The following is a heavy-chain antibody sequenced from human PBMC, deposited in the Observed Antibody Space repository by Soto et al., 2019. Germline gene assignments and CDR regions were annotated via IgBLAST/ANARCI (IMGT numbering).Heavy chain of an antibody. CDR1: GGSITSFY. CDR3: TRGSSGWFPRPLDY. V-gene: IGHV4-59*01. D-gene: IGHD6-19*01. Sequence: QVQLRESGPGLVKPSETLSLTCTVSGGSITSFYWSWVRQPPGKGLEWIGYIYYNGNTNYNPSLKSRVTISVDTSKNQFSLNLSSVTAAATAVYYCTRGSSGWFPRPLDYWGQGTLVTVSS. CDR2: IYYNGNT. J-gene: IGHJ4*02.